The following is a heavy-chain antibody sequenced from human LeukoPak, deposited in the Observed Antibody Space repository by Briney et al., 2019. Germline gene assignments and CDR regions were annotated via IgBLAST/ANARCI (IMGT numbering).Heavy chain of an antibody. D-gene: IGHD3-3*01. J-gene: IGHJ6*02. CDR2: ISGSGGST. Sequence: GGSLRLSCAASEFTFSSYAMSWVRQAPGKGLEWVSAISGSGGSTYYADSVKGRFTISRDNSKNTLYLQMNSLRAEDTAVYYCAKRGHDFRSDYYNDYYYGMDVWGQGTTVTVSS. CDR3: AKRGHDFRSDYYNDYYYGMDV. CDR1: EFTFSSYA. V-gene: IGHV3-23*01.